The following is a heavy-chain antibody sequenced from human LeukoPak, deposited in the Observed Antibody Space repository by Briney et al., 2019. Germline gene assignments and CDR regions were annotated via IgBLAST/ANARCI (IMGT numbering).Heavy chain of an antibody. CDR2: ISYGGSNK. J-gene: IGHJ3*02. Sequence: GGSLRLSCAASGFTFSNYGMHWVRHAPGKGVEWLGVISYGGSNKDYRDSVKGRFTISRDDSKSTLYLQMNSLRAEDTAVYYCVKEGTPVISHAFDIWGQGTMVTVSS. CDR3: VKEGTPVISHAFDI. V-gene: IGHV3-30*18. CDR1: GFTFSNYG. D-gene: IGHD1-1*01.